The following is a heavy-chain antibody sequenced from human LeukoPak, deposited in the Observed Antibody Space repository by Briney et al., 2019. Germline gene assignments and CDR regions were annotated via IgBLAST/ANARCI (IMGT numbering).Heavy chain of an antibody. CDR2: ISGSGGST. CDR3: AKDRARYCSGGSCYSAY. D-gene: IGHD2-15*01. Sequence: GGSLRLSCAASGFTFSSYAMSWVRQAPGKGLEWVSAISGSGGSTYYADSVKGRFTISRDNSKNTLYLQMNSLRAEDTAVYYCAKDRARYCSGGSCYSAYWGQGTLVTVSS. CDR1: GFTFSSYA. V-gene: IGHV3-23*01. J-gene: IGHJ4*02.